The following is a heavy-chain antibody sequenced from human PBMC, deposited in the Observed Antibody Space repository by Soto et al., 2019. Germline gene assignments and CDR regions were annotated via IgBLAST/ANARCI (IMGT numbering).Heavy chain of an antibody. J-gene: IGHJ5*02. CDR2: IIPIFGTA. CDR1: GGTFSSYA. V-gene: IGHV1-69*19. D-gene: IGHD3-10*01. CDR3: ARDLGITMVRGVIWFDP. Sequence: QVQLVPSWAEVKKPGSSVKVSCKASGGTFSSYAISWVRQAHGQGLEWMGGIIPIFGTANYAQKIQGRVTITADESTSTAYMELCSLRSEDTAGYYCARDLGITMVRGVIWFDPWGQGTLVTVSS.